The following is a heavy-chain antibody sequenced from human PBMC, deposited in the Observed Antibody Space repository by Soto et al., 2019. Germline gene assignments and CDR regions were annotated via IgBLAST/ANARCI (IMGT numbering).Heavy chain of an antibody. CDR3: AHVLVVVANYGMDV. Sequence: QITLKESGPTLVKPTQTLTLTCTFSGFSLSTSGVGVGWIRQPPGKALEWLALIYWDDDKRNSPSLTSRLTITKDTSKNQVVLTMTNMDPVDTATYYCAHVLVVVANYGMDVWGQGTTVTVSS. D-gene: IGHD2-15*01. J-gene: IGHJ6*02. CDR1: GFSLSTSGVG. CDR2: IYWDDDK. V-gene: IGHV2-5*02.